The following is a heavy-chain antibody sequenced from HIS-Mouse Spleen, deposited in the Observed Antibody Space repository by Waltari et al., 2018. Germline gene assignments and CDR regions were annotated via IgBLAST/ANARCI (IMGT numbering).Heavy chain of an antibody. Sequence: QVQLVQSGAEVKKPGASVKVSCKASGYTFTSYGISWVRQAPGQGLEWMGWERAYNGDTKYDQKLQGRVTRPTDTSTSTAYMELRSLRSDDTAVYYCARAFVEAARPGPFDYWGQGTLVTVSS. D-gene: IGHD6-6*01. V-gene: IGHV1-18*01. CDR3: ARAFVEAARPGPFDY. J-gene: IGHJ4*02. CDR1: GYTFTSYG. CDR2: ERAYNGDT.